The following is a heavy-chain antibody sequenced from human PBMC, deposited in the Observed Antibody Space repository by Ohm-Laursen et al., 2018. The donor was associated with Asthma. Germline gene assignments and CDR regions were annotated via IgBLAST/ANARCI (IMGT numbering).Heavy chain of an antibody. CDR3: ARRDFSGGDPSAAFDI. Sequence: SLRLSCSASGFTFDTYAMNWVRQVPGKGLEWVASISTASSFIYYADSVRGRFTTSRDNARNSVYLQMNSLRAEDTAVYYCARRDFSGGDPSAAFDIWGQGTMVTVSS. CDR2: ISTASSFI. J-gene: IGHJ3*02. CDR1: GFTFDTYA. D-gene: IGHD2-21*02. V-gene: IGHV3-21*01.